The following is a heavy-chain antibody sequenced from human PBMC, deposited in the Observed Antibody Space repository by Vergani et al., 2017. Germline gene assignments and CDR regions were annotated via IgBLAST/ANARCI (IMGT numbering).Heavy chain of an antibody. CDR2: IHYDGSHE. V-gene: IGHV3-30*02. CDR1: GFSFSSFG. CDR3: TNGSRGYTGYFFDY. D-gene: IGHD5-12*01. J-gene: IGHJ4*02. Sequence: QVQLVESGGGVVQPGRSLILSCAASGFSFSSFGFHWVRQAPGKGLEWVAFIHYDGSHEYYIDSVKGRFIISRDNSKNTLHLQMTSLRADDTAVYYCTNGSRGYTGYFFDYWGQGTLATVSS.